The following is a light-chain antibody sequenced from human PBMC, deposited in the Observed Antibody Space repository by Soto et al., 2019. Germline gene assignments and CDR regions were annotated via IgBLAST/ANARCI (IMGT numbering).Light chain of an antibody. J-gene: IGLJ1*01. Sequence: LTQPRSVTGSPGQSVTISCTGTSSDVGDYNYVSWYQQHPGKAPKLMIYDVTERPSGVPDRFSGSKSDNTASLTISGLQAEDEADYYCSAWDASLNGYVFGTGTKVTV. CDR2: DVT. CDR3: SAWDASLNGYV. V-gene: IGLV2-11*01. CDR1: SSDVGDYNY.